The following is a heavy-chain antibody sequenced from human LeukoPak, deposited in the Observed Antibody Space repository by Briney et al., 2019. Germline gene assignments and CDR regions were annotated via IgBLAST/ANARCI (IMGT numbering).Heavy chain of an antibody. CDR1: GYSFTSYW. CDR2: IYPGDSDT. V-gene: IGHV5-51*01. J-gene: IGHJ6*03. Sequence: GESLKISCKGSGYSFTSYWIGWVRQMPGKGLEWMGIIYPGDSDTRYSPSFQGQVTISADKSISTAYLQWSSLKASDTAMYYCARHLSPAPGYYYYMDVWGKGTTVAVSS. CDR3: ARHLSPAPGYYYYMDV. D-gene: IGHD2-2*01.